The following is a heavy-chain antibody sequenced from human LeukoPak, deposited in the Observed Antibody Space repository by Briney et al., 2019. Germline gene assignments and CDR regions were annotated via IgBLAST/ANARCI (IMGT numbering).Heavy chain of an antibody. CDR2: ISSSSTI. V-gene: IGHV3-48*01. Sequence: PGGSLRLSCADSGFTFSSFSMNWVRQAPGKGLEWVSYISSSSTIYYADSVKGRFTVSRDNAKNSLNLQMNSLRAEDTAVYYCARDPWAFSSSSRFYWGQGTLVTVSS. CDR1: GFTFSSFS. D-gene: IGHD6-13*01. CDR3: ARDPWAFSSSSRFY. J-gene: IGHJ4*02.